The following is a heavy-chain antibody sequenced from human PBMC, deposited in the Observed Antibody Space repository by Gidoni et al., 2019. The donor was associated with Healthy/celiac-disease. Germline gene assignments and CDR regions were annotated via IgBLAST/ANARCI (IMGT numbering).Heavy chain of an antibody. CDR3: ARDPTDELATVTPDRWYFDL. J-gene: IGHJ2*01. CDR2: IYYSGST. V-gene: IGHV4-59*01. D-gene: IGHD4-17*01. CDR1: GGSISSYY. Sequence: QVQLQESGPGLVKPSETLSLTCTVSGGSISSYYWSWIRQPPGKGLEWIGYIYYSGSTNYNPSLKSRVTISVDTSKNQFSLKLSSVTAADTAVYYCARDPTDELATVTPDRWYFDLWGRGTLVTVSS.